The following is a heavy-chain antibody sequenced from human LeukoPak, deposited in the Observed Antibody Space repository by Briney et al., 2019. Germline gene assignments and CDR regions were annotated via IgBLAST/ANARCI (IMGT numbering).Heavy chain of an antibody. CDR2: IYYSGST. J-gene: IGHJ5*02. CDR1: GGSISSSSYY. Sequence: SETLSLTCTVSGGSISSSSYYWGWIRQPPGKGLEWIGSIYYSGSTNYNPSLKSRVTISVDTSKNQFSLKLSSVTAADTAVYYCARGTRLIVVVPAARADWFDPWGQGTLVTVSS. CDR3: ARGTRLIVVVPAARADWFDP. V-gene: IGHV4-39*07. D-gene: IGHD2-2*01.